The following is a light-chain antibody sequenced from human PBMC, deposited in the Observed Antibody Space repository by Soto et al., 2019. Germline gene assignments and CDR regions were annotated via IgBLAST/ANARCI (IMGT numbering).Light chain of an antibody. V-gene: IGKV3D-20*02. CDR3: QELARYSSS. J-gene: IGKJ3*01. CDR1: QSIASSY. CDR2: AAS. Sequence: PDTLPLSPAGRATLFGRASQSIASSYLAWYQQKPGQAPRLLIYAASTRATGIPDRFSGSGSGTDFTLTISSLQPEDFAAYYFQELARYSSSSGLGT.